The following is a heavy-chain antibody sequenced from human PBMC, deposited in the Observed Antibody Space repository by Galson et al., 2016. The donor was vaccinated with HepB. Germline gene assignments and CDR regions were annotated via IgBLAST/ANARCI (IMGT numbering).Heavy chain of an antibody. D-gene: IGHD1-26*01. CDR1: GFIFSNYG. V-gene: IGHV3-74*01. CDR2: INGDGSST. CDR3: ARVLGSYQSFDY. Sequence: SLRLSCAASGFIFSNYGMSWVRQAPGKGLVWVSRINGDGSSTSYADSVKGRFTISRDNAKNTLYLQMNSLRAEDTAVYYCARVLGSYQSFDYWGQGTLVTVSS. J-gene: IGHJ4*02.